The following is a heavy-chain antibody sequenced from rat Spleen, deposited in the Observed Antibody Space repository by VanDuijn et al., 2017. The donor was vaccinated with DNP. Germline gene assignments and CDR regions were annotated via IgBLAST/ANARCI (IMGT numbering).Heavy chain of an antibody. J-gene: IGHJ2*01. V-gene: IGHV2-6*01. D-gene: IGHD4-3*01. CDR2: ISSAGGT. CDR3: ARRHISGYGYFDY. CDR1: GFSLTSFP. Sequence: QVQLKESGPGLVQPSQTLSLACTVSGFSLTSFPVHWIRQPPGKGLEWIAEISSAGGTYYNSALKSRLSISRDTSKSQVFLKMSSLQPEDTGTYYCARRHISGYGYFDYWGQGVMVTVSS.